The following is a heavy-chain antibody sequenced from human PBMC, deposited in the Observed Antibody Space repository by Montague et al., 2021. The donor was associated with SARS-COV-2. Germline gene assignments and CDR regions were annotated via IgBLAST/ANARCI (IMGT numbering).Heavy chain of an antibody. CDR3: ASMVRAQVYYFDY. Sequence: SETLSLTCTVSGGSISSSSYYWSWIRQPPGKGLEWIGSIFSSGSTDYNPSLKSRVTISVDTSKNQFSLKLSSVTAADTAVYYCASMVRAQVYYFDYWGQGTLVTVSS. D-gene: IGHD3-10*01. J-gene: IGHJ4*02. V-gene: IGHV4-39*01. CDR2: IFSSGST. CDR1: GGSISSSSYY.